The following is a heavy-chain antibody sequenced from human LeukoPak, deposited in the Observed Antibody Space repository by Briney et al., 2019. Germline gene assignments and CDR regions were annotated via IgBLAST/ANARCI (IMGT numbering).Heavy chain of an antibody. CDR1: GGSISSYY. Sequence: PSETLSLTCTVSGGSISSYYWSWIRQPPGKGLEWIGYVYSSGTTNYNPSLKSRVTISVDTSKIQFSLNLSSVTAADTAVYYCAKASWVSNADAVLWGQGTVVTVSS. J-gene: IGHJ4*02. CDR3: AKASWVSNADAVL. CDR2: VYSSGTT. D-gene: IGHD1-1*01. V-gene: IGHV4-59*08.